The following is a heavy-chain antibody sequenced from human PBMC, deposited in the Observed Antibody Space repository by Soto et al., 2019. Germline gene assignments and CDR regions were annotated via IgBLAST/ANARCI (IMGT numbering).Heavy chain of an antibody. CDR3: AREDRDRETGLVPAAIDGMDV. J-gene: IGHJ6*02. CDR1: GGTFSRYS. V-gene: IGHV1-69*08. Sequence: QVQLVQSGAEVKKPGSSVKVSCKASGGTFSRYSITSVRQAPGHGLEWIGRIIPIFGIASYAQTFQGRVTITADDSTSTAYMELSSLRSDDTAVYYCAREDRDRETGLVPAAIDGMDVWGQWTTVTASS. CDR2: IIPIFGIA. D-gene: IGHD2-2*01.